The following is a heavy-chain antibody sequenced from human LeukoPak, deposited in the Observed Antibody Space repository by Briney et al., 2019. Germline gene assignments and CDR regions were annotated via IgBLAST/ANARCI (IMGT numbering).Heavy chain of an antibody. CDR3: ASLISSRVEGAFDI. D-gene: IGHD6-13*01. J-gene: IGHJ3*02. CDR1: GGSISSGDYY. CDR2: IYYSGST. Sequence: PSETLSLTCTVSGGSISSGDYYWSWIRQPPGKGLEWIGYIYYSGSTYYNPSLKSRVTISVDTSKNQFSLKLSSVTAADTAVYYCASLISSRVEGAFDIWGQGTMVTVSS. V-gene: IGHV4-30-4*01.